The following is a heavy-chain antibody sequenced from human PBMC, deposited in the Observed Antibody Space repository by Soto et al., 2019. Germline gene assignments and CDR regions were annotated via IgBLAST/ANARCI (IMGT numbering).Heavy chain of an antibody. V-gene: IGHV4-39*07. D-gene: IGHD3-10*01. CDR3: ATRPSGGPYRGVFDY. CDR1: GGSISSDSYY. CDR2: ISYSGST. Sequence: SETLSLTCTVSGGSISSDSYYWGWIRQSPEKGLEWIASISYSGSTYYNPSLKSRVIISLDTSKSQFSLKLSAVTAADTAVYYCATRPSGGPYRGVFDYWSQGTLVTVSS. J-gene: IGHJ4*02.